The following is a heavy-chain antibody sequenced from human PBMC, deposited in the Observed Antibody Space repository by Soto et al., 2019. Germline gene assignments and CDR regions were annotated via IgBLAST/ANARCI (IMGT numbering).Heavy chain of an antibody. D-gene: IGHD6-19*01. V-gene: IGHV4-34*01. Sequence: QVQLQQWGAGLLKPSETLSLTCAVYGGSFSGYYWSWIRQPPGKGLEWIREINHSGSTNYNPSLKSRVTISVDTSKNQFSLKLSSVTAADTAVYYCARSIAVAGTPLGYWGQGTLVTVSS. CDR1: GGSFSGYY. CDR3: ARSIAVAGTPLGY. CDR2: INHSGST. J-gene: IGHJ4*02.